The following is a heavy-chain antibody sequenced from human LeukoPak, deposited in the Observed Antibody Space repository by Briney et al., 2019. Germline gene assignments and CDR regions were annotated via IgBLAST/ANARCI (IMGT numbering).Heavy chain of an antibody. CDR3: GRDVLGETGAGGP. CDR1: GFTFSSYA. J-gene: IGHJ5*02. D-gene: IGHD3-10*01. Sequence: GGSLRLSCAASGFTFSSYAMTWVRQAPGQGLEWVSSISPSGRSTWNADSVKGRFTISRDNARNSVTLQMNSLRPDDSGVYYCGRDVLGETGAGGPWGQGALVTVSS. CDR2: ISPSGRST. V-gene: IGHV3-21*01.